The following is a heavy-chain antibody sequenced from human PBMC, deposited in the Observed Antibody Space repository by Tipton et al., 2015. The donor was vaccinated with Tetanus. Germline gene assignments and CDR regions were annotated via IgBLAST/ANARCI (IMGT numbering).Heavy chain of an antibody. J-gene: IGHJ4*02. Sequence: TLSLTCTVSGGSISSGGYYWSWIRQHPGKGLEWIGDIYYSGSTYYNPSLKSLVTISVDTSKNQFSLKLNSVTAADTAVYYCARDQGRGARGWNSFDYWGQGTPVTVSS. V-gene: IGHV4-31*01. D-gene: IGHD1-26*01. CDR2: IYYSGST. CDR3: ARDQGRGARGWNSFDY. CDR1: GGSISSGGYY.